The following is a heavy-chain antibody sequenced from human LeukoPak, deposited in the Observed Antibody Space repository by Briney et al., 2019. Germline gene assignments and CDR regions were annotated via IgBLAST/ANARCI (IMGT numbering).Heavy chain of an antibody. D-gene: IGHD3-10*01. V-gene: IGHV3-30*18. CDR1: GFTFSSYG. CDR3: AKESRRITMVRGVGDGNIYFDY. J-gene: IGHJ4*02. Sequence: GGSLRLPCAASGFTFSSYGMHWVRQAPGKGLEWVAVISYDGSNKYYADSVKGRFTISRDNSKNTLYLQMNSLRAEDTAVYYCAKESRRITMVRGVGDGNIYFDYWGQGTLVTVSS. CDR2: ISYDGSNK.